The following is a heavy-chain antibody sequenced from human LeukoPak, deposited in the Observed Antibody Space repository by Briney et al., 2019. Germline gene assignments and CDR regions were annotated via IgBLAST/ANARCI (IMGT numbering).Heavy chain of an antibody. J-gene: IGHJ4*02. CDR3: AKDGDGCPDY. CDR2: ISYDGSNK. V-gene: IGHV3-30*18. Sequence: GGSLRLSCAASGFTFNSYGMHWVRQAPGKGLEWVAVISYDGSNKYYADSVKGRFTISRDNSKNTLYLQMNSLRAEDTAVYYCAKDGDGCPDYWGQGTLVTVSS. CDR1: GFTFNSYG. D-gene: IGHD7-27*01.